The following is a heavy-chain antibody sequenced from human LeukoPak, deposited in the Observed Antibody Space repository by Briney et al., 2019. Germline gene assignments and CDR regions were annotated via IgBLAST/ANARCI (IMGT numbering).Heavy chain of an antibody. Sequence: PSETLSLTCTASGGSISSYYWSWIRQPPGKRLEWIGNIHYSGSTNYNPSLKSRVTISVDTSKNQFSLKLSSVTAADTAVYYCARSPNPSSGWYLYLFDYWGQGTLVTVSS. J-gene: IGHJ4*02. CDR2: IHYSGST. D-gene: IGHD6-19*01. CDR1: GGSISSYY. CDR3: ARSPNPSSGWYLYLFDY. V-gene: IGHV4-59*12.